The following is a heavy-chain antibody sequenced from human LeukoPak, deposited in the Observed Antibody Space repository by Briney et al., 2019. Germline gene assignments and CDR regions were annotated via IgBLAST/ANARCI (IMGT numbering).Heavy chain of an antibody. V-gene: IGHV3-74*01. CDR1: GFTFSSYW. Sequence: GGSLRLSCAASGFTFSSYWMHWVRQAPGTGLMWVSRISTDASSTTYADSVKGRFTISRDNAKDTLYLQMNSLRAEDTAVYYCTGHHQAYSRTYWGQGTLVTVSS. J-gene: IGHJ4*02. CDR3: TGHHQAYSRTY. D-gene: IGHD6-13*01. CDR2: ISTDASST.